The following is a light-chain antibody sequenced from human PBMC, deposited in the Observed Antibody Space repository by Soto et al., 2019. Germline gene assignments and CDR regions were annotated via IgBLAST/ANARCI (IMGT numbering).Light chain of an antibody. CDR2: RNN. Sequence: QAVVTQPPSASETPGQRVTISCSGSSSNIGSNYVYWYQQLPGTAPKLLIYRNNQRPSGVPDRFSASKSGTSASLAISGLRSEDEADYYCAAWDDSLSGQVFGGGTKLTVL. CDR1: SSNIGSNY. J-gene: IGLJ3*02. CDR3: AAWDDSLSGQV. V-gene: IGLV1-47*01.